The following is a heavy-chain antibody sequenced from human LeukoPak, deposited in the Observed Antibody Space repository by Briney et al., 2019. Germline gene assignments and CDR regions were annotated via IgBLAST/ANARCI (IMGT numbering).Heavy chain of an antibody. CDR3: VSFYETY. V-gene: IGHV3-74*01. Sequence: GSLRLSCAASGNYWMHWVRQAPGKGLMWVSHINSDGSWTSYADSVKGRFTISKDNAKNTVYLQMNNLRAEDTAVYYCVSFYETYWGRGTLVTV. J-gene: IGHJ4*02. CDR1: GNYW. CDR2: INSDGSWT. D-gene: IGHD2-2*01.